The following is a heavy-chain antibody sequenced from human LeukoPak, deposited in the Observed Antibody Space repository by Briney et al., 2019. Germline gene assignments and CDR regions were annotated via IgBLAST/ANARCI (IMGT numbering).Heavy chain of an antibody. Sequence: GASVKVSRKASGYIFTSHFMHWVRQAPGRGLEWMGIINPSGGSTDYAQKLQDRVTMTRDTSTSTVYMELSSLRSEDTAVYYCARGSSLWFGELFGMDVWGQGTTVTVSS. V-gene: IGHV1-46*04. CDR3: ARGSSLWFGELFGMDV. D-gene: IGHD3-10*01. CDR2: INPSGGST. J-gene: IGHJ6*02. CDR1: GYIFTSHF.